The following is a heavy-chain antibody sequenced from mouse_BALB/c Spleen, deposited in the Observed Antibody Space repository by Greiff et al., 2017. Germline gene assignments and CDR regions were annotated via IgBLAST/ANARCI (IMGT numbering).Heavy chain of an antibody. CDR1: GFTFSSYT. Sequence: EVKLVESGGGLVKPGGSLKLSCAASGFTFSSYTMSWVRQTPEKRLEWVATISSGGGNTYYPDSVKGRFTISRDNAKNNLYLQMSSLRSEDTALYYCARWDYFDYWGQGTTLTVSS. V-gene: IGHV5-9*03. CDR2: ISSGGGNT. CDR3: ARWDYFDY. J-gene: IGHJ2*01.